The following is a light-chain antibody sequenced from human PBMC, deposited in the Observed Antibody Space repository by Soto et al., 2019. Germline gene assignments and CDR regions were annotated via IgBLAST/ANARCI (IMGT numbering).Light chain of an antibody. V-gene: IGLV2-8*01. Sequence: QSALTQPPSASGSPGQSVTISCIGTASDIGRYNYVSWYQRHPGKAPKLIIYEVTKRPSGVPDRFSASKSGNTASLTVSGLQADDEADYYCNSYVGSNNYVFGTGTKVTVL. CDR1: ASDIGRYNY. J-gene: IGLJ1*01. CDR3: NSYVGSNNYV. CDR2: EVT.